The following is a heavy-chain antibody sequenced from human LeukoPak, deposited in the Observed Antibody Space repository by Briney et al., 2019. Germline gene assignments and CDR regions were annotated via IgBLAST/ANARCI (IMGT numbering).Heavy chain of an antibody. CDR1: GYIFTNYY. Sequence: ASAKVSCKASGYIFTNYYIHWVRQAPGQGLEWMGIINPYGGSTSYAQNFQGRATMTRDTSTSTVYMELSSLRSEDTAVYYCARSIGMTAPFDYWGQGTLVTVSS. CDR3: ARSIGMTAPFDY. J-gene: IGHJ4*02. D-gene: IGHD6-6*01. CDR2: INPYGGST. V-gene: IGHV1-46*01.